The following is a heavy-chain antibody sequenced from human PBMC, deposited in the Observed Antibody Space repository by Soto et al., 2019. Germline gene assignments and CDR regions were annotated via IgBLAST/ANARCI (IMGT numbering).Heavy chain of an antibody. CDR2: INHSGST. J-gene: IGHJ4*02. Sequence: SETLSLTCAVYGGSFSGYYWSWIRQPPGKGLEWIGEINHSGSTNYNPSLKSRVTISVDTSKNQFSLRLSSVTAADTAVYYCARSHIVPRLFMYPYDYWGQGTLVTVSS. D-gene: IGHD5-12*01. V-gene: IGHV4-34*01. CDR1: GGSFSGYY. CDR3: ARSHIVPRLFMYPYDY.